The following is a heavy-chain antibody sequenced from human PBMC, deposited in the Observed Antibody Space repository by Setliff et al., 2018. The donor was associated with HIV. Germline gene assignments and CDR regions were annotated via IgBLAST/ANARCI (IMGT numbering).Heavy chain of an antibody. Sequence: SETLSLTCSVSGGSVSDSNVYWNWIRQSPGKGLEWIGNIYYDGSAYYNPSLKSRVTILIDTSTNQFSLKLTSVTAADTAVYYCAREGSRGVWGQGTTVTVSS. V-gene: IGHV4-39*02. J-gene: IGHJ6*02. D-gene: IGHD3-10*01. CDR3: AREGSRGV. CDR2: IYYDGSA. CDR1: GGSVSDSNVY.